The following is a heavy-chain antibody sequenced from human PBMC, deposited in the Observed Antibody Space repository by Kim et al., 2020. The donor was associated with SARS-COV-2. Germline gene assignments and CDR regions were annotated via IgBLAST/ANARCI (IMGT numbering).Heavy chain of an antibody. D-gene: IGHD2-21*02. V-gene: IGHV1-18*01. J-gene: IGHJ3*02. CDR3: AIFHVVVTASRRSPDAFDI. CDR2: ISAYNGNT. CDR1: GYTFTSYG. Sequence: ASVKVSCKASGYTFTSYGISWVRQAPGQGLEWMGWISAYNGNTNYAQKLQGRVTMTTDTSTSTAYMELRSLRSDDTAVYYCAIFHVVVTASRRSPDAFDIWGQGTMVTVSS.